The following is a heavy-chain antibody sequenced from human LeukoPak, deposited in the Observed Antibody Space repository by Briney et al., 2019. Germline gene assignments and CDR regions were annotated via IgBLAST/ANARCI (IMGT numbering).Heavy chain of an antibody. CDR3: ATDRGYSTFDY. CDR2: IKEDGGEI. D-gene: IGHD4-23*01. CDR1: AFTFSNYW. Sequence: PGGSLRLSCAASAFTFSNYWMSWVRQAPGKGPEWVANIKEDGGEINYLDSVKGRFTISRDNAKNSVYLQMNSLRAEDTAVYYCATDRGYSTFDYWGQGTLGIVSS. V-gene: IGHV3-7*01. J-gene: IGHJ4*02.